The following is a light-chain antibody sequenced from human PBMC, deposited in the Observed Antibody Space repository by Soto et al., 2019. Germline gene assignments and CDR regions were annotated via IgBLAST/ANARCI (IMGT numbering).Light chain of an antibody. CDR2: AAS. Sequence: DIQLTQSPSFLSASVGDRVTITCRASQGIHSYLVWYQQILGTAPKLLIYAASTLQSGVPSRFSGSGSGTEFSLTISGLQPEDFVTYYCQQSLSYPCTFGPGTTVDI. CDR3: QQSLSYPCT. V-gene: IGKV1-9*01. J-gene: IGKJ3*01. CDR1: QGIHSY.